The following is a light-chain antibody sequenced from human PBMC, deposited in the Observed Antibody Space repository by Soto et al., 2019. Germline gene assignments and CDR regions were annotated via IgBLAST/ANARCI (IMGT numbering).Light chain of an antibody. V-gene: IGKV4-1*01. J-gene: IGKJ2*01. CDR1: QSILHSSNNKNY. CDR3: QQFYSTPYT. Sequence: DIVMTQSPDSLAASLGERATINCKSSQSILHSSNNKNYLAWYQQKAGQPPKSLIYWASTRQSGVPDRFSGSGSETDFTLTISSLQAEDVAVYYCQQFYSTPYTFGQGTKLEIK. CDR2: WAS.